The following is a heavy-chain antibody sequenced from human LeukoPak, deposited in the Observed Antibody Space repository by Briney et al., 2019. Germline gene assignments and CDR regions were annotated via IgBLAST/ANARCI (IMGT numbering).Heavy chain of an antibody. D-gene: IGHD3-3*01. Sequence: GGSLRLSCAASGFTFSSYWMHWVRQAPGKGLVWVSRINSDGSSTSYADSVKGRFTISRDNAKNSLFLQMKRLRVEDTAVYYCARGPSRFWEWFPGDYFDYWGQGILVTVSS. CDR2: INSDGSST. V-gene: IGHV3-74*01. CDR3: ARGPSRFWEWFPGDYFDY. J-gene: IGHJ4*02. CDR1: GFTFSSYW.